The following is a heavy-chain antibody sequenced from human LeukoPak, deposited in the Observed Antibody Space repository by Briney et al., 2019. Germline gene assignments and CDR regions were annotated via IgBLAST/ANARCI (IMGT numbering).Heavy chain of an antibody. CDR3: ARQAVLSRDYYYYYMDV. CDR1: GGSISSYY. CDR2: IYYSGST. D-gene: IGHD6-25*01. Sequence: PSETLSLTCTVSGGSISSYYWSWIRQPPGKGLEWIGYIYYSGSTNYNPSLKRRVTISVDTSKNQFSLKLSSVTAADTAVYYCARQAVLSRDYYYYYMDVWGKGTTVTVSS. V-gene: IGHV4-59*08. J-gene: IGHJ6*03.